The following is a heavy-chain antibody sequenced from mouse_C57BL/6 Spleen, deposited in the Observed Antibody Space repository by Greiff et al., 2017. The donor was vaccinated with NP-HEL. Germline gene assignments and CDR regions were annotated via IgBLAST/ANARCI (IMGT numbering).Heavy chain of an antibody. D-gene: IGHD1-1*01. CDR1: GYTFTSYW. J-gene: IGHJ4*01. CDR3: ARRDYGRNYYAMYY. Sequence: VQLQQSGAELAKPGASVKLSCKASGYTFTSYWMHWVKQRPGQGLEWIGYINPSSGYTKYNQKFKDKATLTADKYSSTAYMQLSSLTYEDSAVYNSARRDYGRNYYAMYYWGQGTSVTASS. V-gene: IGHV1-7*01. CDR2: INPSSGYT.